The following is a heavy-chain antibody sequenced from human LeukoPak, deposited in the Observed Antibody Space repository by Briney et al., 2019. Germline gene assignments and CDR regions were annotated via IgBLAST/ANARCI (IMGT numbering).Heavy chain of an antibody. CDR1: GFTFSSYC. CDR3: AKDGRYCDFWSGYYLNYYYIDV. J-gene: IGHJ6*03. CDR2: IWYDGSNK. D-gene: IGHD3-3*01. Sequence: GESLRLSCAEPGFTFSSYCMHWVRQAPGKGLEWVAVIWYDGSNKYYADSVKGRFTISRDNSKNTLYLQMNSLRAEDTAVYYCAKDGRYCDFWSGYYLNYYYIDVGGKGTRVTVSS. V-gene: IGHV3-33*06.